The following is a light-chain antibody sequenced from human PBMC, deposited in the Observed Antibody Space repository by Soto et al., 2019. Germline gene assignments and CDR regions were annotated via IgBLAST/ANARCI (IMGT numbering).Light chain of an antibody. CDR2: YLT. V-gene: IGLV2-14*01. CDR1: SSDVGSYNF. Sequence: QSALTQPASVSGSPGQSITISCTGTSSDVGSYNFVSWYQQHPGKAPKLMIYYLTNRPSGVSNRFSGSKSGNTASLTISGLKAEDEANYSGSSYTSSSTYVFGTGTKLTVL. CDR3: SSYTSSSTYV. J-gene: IGLJ1*01.